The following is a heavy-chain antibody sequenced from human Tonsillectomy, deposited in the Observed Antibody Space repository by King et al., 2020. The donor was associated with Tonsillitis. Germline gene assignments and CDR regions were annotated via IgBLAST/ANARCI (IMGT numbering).Heavy chain of an antibody. V-gene: IGHV3-15*07. D-gene: IGHD3-22*01. CDR3: TTDFDYYDSDGYYSFDY. CDR1: GFTFSIAW. CDR2: IYSKTYGGTT. J-gene: IGHJ4*02. Sequence: VQLVESGGGLVKPGGSLRLSCASSGFTFSIAWMNWVRQAPGKGLERVGRIYSKTYGGTTDYAAPVKGRFAISRDDSKNKPYLQMNSLKTEETAVYYCTTDFDYYDSDGYYSFDYWGQGTLVTVSS.